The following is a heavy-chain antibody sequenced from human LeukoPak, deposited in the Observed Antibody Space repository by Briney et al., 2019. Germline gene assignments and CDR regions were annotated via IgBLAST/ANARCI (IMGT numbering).Heavy chain of an antibody. Sequence: GGSLRLSCAASGFTFSSYAMSWVRQAPGKGPEWVGRIKSKTDGGTTDYATPVKGRFTISRDDSKNTLYLEVNSLKTEDTAVYYCTTYSSGWYWGQGTLVTVSS. CDR3: TTYSSGWY. CDR2: IKSKTDGGTT. V-gene: IGHV3-15*01. J-gene: IGHJ4*02. D-gene: IGHD6-19*01. CDR1: GFTFSSYA.